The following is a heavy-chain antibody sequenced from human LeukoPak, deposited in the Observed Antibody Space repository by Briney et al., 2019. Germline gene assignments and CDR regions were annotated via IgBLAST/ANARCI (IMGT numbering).Heavy chain of an antibody. CDR1: GFTFSDYY. CDR3: ARVTAVAAPWVY. V-gene: IGHV3-11*04. Sequence: GGSLRLSCAASGFTFSDYYMSWIRQAPGKGLEWVSYISSSGSTIQYADSVEGRFTISRDNAKNSVYLQMNSLRAEDTAVYYCARVTAVAAPWVYWGQGAQVTVSS. CDR2: ISSSGSTI. D-gene: IGHD6-19*01. J-gene: IGHJ4*02.